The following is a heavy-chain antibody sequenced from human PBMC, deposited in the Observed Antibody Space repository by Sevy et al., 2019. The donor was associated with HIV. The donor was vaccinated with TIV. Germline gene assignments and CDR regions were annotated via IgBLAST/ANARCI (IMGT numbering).Heavy chain of an antibody. V-gene: IGHV1-8*01. CDR1: GYTFNLLD. D-gene: IGHD3-10*01. CDR3: ARGIQAGVDY. J-gene: IGHJ4*02. Sequence: ASVKVSRKASGYTFNLLDINWVRQAPGQGPEWMGWMNPNIGSTGYAQKFQGRVTMTRDTSISTAYMELSSLTSEDTAVYYCARGIQAGVDYWGQGTLVTVSS. CDR2: MNPNIGST.